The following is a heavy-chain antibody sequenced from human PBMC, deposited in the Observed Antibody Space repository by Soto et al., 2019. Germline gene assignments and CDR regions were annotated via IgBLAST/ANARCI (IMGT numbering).Heavy chain of an antibody. CDR2: IIPIFGTA. CDR1: GGTFSSYA. J-gene: IGHJ6*02. Sequence: SVKVSCKASGGTFSSYAISWVRQAPGQGLEWMGGIIPIFGTANYAQKFQGRVTITADESTSTAYMELSSLRSEDTAVYYCARDLSRIAARPVAYYYGMDVWG. V-gene: IGHV1-69*13. D-gene: IGHD6-6*01. CDR3: ARDLSRIAARPVAYYYGMDV.